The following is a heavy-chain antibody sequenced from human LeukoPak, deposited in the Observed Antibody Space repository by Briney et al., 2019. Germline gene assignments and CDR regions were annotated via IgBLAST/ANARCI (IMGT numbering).Heavy chain of an antibody. CDR2: VYPGVSNT. V-gene: IGHV5-51*01. CDR3: ARNRGDNTFDY. CDR1: GYSFTSYW. J-gene: IGHJ4*02. Sequence: GESLKISCKGSGYSFTSYWIAWVRQMPGKGLEWMGIVYPGVSNTRYSPSFEGQVTISADKSMNTAYLQWSSLKASDTAMYYCARNRGDNTFDYWGQGTLVTVSS. D-gene: IGHD3-10*01.